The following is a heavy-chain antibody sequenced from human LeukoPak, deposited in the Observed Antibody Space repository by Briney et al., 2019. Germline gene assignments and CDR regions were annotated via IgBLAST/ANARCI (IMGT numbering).Heavy chain of an antibody. CDR2: TSGSGLST. D-gene: IGHD3-9*01. J-gene: IGHJ4*02. CDR1: GFTFRSYA. V-gene: IGHV3-23*01. CDR3: ARGSGTIC. Sequence: GGSLRLSCAASGFTFRSYAMGWVRQAPGKGLEWVSGTSGSGLSTNYADSVKGRFTISRDNAKNSLYLQMNSLRAEDTAVYYCARGSGTICWGQGTLVTVSS.